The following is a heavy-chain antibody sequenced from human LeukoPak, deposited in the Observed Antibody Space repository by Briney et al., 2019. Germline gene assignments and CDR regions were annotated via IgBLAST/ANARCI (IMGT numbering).Heavy chain of an antibody. J-gene: IGHJ6*03. CDR1: GFTFSSYA. Sequence: KPGGSLRLSCAASGFTFSSYAMSWIRQAPGKGLEWVSYISSSGSTIYYADSVKGRFTISRDNAKNSLYLQMNSLRAEDTAVYYCARGLYQLSHSYYYYYMDVWGKGTTVTVSS. CDR2: ISSSGSTI. V-gene: IGHV3-11*01. D-gene: IGHD2-2*01. CDR3: ARGLYQLSHSYYYYYMDV.